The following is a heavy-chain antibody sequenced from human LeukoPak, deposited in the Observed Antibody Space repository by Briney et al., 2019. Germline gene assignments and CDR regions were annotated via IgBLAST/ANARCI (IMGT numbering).Heavy chain of an antibody. J-gene: IGHJ3*02. CDR1: GYTFTDYC. CDR3: VRDGAFDI. Sequence: ASVKVSCKASGYTFTDYCMHWVRQAPGQGLEWMGWINPNSGGTKDAQKFQGRVTMTRDTSISTAYMELSSLRSDDTAVYYCVRDGAFDIWGQGTMVTVSS. CDR2: INPNSGGT. V-gene: IGHV1-2*02.